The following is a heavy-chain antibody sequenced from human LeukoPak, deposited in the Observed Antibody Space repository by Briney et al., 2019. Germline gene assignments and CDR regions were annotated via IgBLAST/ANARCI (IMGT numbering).Heavy chain of an antibody. CDR2: ISAYNGNT. Sequence: ASVKVSFKASGYTFTIYGISWVRQAPGQGLEWMGWISAYNGNTNYAQKLQGRVTMTTDTSTSTAYMELRSLRSDDTAVYYCARDRIAVAGTNYYYGMDVWGKGTTVTVSS. V-gene: IGHV1-18*04. J-gene: IGHJ6*04. CDR3: ARDRIAVAGTNYYYGMDV. D-gene: IGHD6-19*01. CDR1: GYTFTIYG.